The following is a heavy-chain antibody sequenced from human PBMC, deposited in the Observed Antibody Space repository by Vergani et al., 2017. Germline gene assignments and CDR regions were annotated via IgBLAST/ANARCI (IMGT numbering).Heavy chain of an antibody. D-gene: IGHD4-17*01. Sequence: QVQLQESGPGLVKPSQTLSLTCTVSGGSISSGGYYWSWIRQHPGKGLAWIGYIYYSGSTYYNPSLKSRVTISVDTSKNQFSLKLSSVTAADTAVYYCARDLSDPYGEGNWFDPWGQGTLVTVSS. J-gene: IGHJ5*02. CDR1: GGSISSGGYY. V-gene: IGHV4-31*03. CDR3: ARDLSDPYGEGNWFDP. CDR2: IYYSGST.